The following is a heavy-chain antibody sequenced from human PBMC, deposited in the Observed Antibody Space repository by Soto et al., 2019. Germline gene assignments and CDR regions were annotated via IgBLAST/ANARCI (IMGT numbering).Heavy chain of an antibody. Sequence: PGGSLRLSCAASGFTFSSYAMHWVRQAPGKGLEWVAVISYDGSNKYYADSVKGRFTISRDNSKNTLYLQMNSLRAEDTAVYYCARDLIFQYYYDSSGYPYYYYYGMDVWGQGTTVTVSS. V-gene: IGHV3-30-3*01. CDR1: GFTFSSYA. D-gene: IGHD3-22*01. CDR2: ISYDGSNK. CDR3: ARDLIFQYYYDSSGYPYYYYYGMDV. J-gene: IGHJ6*02.